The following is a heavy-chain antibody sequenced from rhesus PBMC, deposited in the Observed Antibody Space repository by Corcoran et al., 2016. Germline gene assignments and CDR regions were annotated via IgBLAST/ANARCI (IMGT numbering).Heavy chain of an antibody. V-gene: IGHV4-80*01. Sequence: QVQLQESGPGLVKPSETLSLTCTVSGASISSNWWSGISQPPGKGLEWIGEINGNSGSTNYNPSLKSRVTISKDASKNQFSLKLSSVTAADTAVYYCATVSLFDYWGQGVLVTVSS. CDR1: GASISSNW. CDR2: INGNSGST. CDR3: ATVSLFDY. J-gene: IGHJ4*01.